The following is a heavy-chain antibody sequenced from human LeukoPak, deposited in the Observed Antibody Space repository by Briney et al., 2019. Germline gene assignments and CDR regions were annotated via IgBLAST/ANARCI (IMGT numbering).Heavy chain of an antibody. J-gene: IGHJ4*02. CDR3: ARDQNYYDSSGYYGIDC. CDR1: GYTFTGYY. Sequence: GASVKVSCKASGYTFTGYYMHWVRQAPGQGLEWMGWINPNSGGTNYAQKFQDRVTMTRDTSISIAYMELSRLRSDDTAVYYCARDQNYYDSSGYYGIDCWGQGTLVTVSS. V-gene: IGHV1-2*02. D-gene: IGHD3-22*01. CDR2: INPNSGGT.